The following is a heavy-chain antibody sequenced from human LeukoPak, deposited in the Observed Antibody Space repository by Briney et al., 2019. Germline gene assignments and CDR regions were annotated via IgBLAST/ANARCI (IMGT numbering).Heavy chain of an antibody. V-gene: IGHV4-31*03. CDR2: IYYSGST. J-gene: IGHJ6*03. Sequence: SETLSLTCTVSGGSISSGGYYWSWIRQHPGKGLEWIGYIYYSGSTYYNPSLKSRVTISVDTSKNQLSLKLCSVTAADTAVYYCARVLRYFDWLFPYYMDVWGKGTTVTVSS. CDR1: GGSISSGGYY. D-gene: IGHD3-9*01. CDR3: ARVLRYFDWLFPYYMDV.